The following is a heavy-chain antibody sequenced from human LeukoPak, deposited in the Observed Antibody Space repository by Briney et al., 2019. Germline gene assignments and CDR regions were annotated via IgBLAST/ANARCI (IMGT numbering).Heavy chain of an antibody. D-gene: IGHD1-26*01. Sequence: KSSETLSLTCTVSGGSISSYYWNWIRQPAGKGLEWIGRIYTSGSTNYNPSLKSRVTMSVDTSKNQFSLRLSSVTAADTAVYYCARDGSGTYAKDYFDYWGQGTLVTVSS. V-gene: IGHV4-4*07. CDR2: IYTSGST. J-gene: IGHJ4*02. CDR3: ARDGSGTYAKDYFDY. CDR1: GGSISSYY.